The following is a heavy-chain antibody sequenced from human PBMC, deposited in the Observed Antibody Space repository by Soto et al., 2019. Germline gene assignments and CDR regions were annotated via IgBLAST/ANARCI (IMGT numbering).Heavy chain of an antibody. Sequence: EVQLLESGGGLVQPGGSLRLSCAASGFTFSNYAMSWVRQAPGKGLEWVSGISGSGGRTYYADSVKGRFTISRDNSKNTLYLQMKSLGAEDTAVYYCAKDRSQWELLYFDHWGQGTLVTVSS. D-gene: IGHD1-26*01. J-gene: IGHJ4*02. V-gene: IGHV3-23*01. CDR1: GFTFSNYA. CDR3: AKDRSQWELLYFDH. CDR2: ISGSGGRT.